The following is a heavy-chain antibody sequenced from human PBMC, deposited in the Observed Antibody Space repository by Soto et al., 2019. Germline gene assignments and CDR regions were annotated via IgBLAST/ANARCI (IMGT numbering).Heavy chain of an antibody. J-gene: IGHJ4*02. CDR2: IYWNDDK. CDR1: GFSLSTSGVG. CDR3: AHVDDFWSGYYYFDY. V-gene: IGHV2-5*01. Sequence: QITLKESGPTLVNPTQTLTLTCTFSGFSLSTSGVGVSWIRQPPGKALEWLALIYWNDDKRYSPSLKSRLTITKDTSKNQVVLTMTNMDPVDTATYYCAHVDDFWSGYYYFDYWGQGTLVTVSS. D-gene: IGHD3-3*01.